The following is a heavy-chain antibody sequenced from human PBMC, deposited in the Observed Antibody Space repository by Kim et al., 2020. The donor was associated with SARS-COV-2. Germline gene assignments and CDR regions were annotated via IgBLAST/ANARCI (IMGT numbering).Heavy chain of an antibody. CDR3: ARVPDNWNYLFDY. CDR1: GGSISSYY. J-gene: IGHJ4*02. V-gene: IGHV4-59*13. CDR2: IYYSGST. D-gene: IGHD1-7*01. Sequence: SETLSLTCTVSGGSISSYYWSWIRQPPGKGLEWIGYIYYSGSTNYNPSLKSRVTISVDTSKNQFSLKLSSVTAADTAVYYCARVPDNWNYLFDYWGQGTLVTVSS.